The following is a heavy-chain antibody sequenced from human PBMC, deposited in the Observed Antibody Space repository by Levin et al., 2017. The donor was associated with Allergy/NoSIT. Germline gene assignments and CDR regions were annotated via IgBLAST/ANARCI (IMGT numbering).Heavy chain of an antibody. J-gene: IGHJ4*02. CDR3: ARDLRIAVAGIDY. CDR2: ISSSSSTI. D-gene: IGHD6-19*01. Sequence: GGSLRLSCAASGFTFSSYSMNWVRQAPGKGLEWVSYISSSSSTIYYADSVKGRFTISRDNAKNSLYLQMNSLRAEDTAVYYCARDLRIAVAGIDYWGQGTLVTVSS. V-gene: IGHV3-48*01. CDR1: GFTFSSYS.